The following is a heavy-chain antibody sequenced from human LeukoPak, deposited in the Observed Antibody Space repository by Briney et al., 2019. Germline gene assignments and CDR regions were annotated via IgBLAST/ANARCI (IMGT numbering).Heavy chain of an antibody. CDR2: ISYDGSNK. V-gene: IGHV3-30-3*01. CDR3: ARVTAQYAFDI. D-gene: IGHD5-18*01. J-gene: IGHJ3*02. CDR1: GFTFSSHA. Sequence: PGGSLRLSCAASGFTFSSHAMHWVRQAPGKGLEWVAVISYDGSNKYCADSVKGRFTISRDNSKNTLYLQMNSLRTEDTAVYYCARVTAQYAFDIWGQGTMVTVSS.